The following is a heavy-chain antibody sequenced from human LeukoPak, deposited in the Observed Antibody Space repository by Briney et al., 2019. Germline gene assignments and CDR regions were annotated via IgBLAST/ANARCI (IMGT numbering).Heavy chain of an antibody. Sequence: ASVKVSCKASGYTFTSYDINWVRQAPGQGLEWMGGIIPIFGTANYAQKFQGRVTITADESTSTAYMELSSLRSEDTAVYYCAIKKSGFQSPGSWFDPWGQGTLVTVSS. CDR2: IIPIFGTA. D-gene: IGHD3-3*01. J-gene: IGHJ5*02. CDR1: GYTFTSYD. CDR3: AIKKSGFQSPGSWFDP. V-gene: IGHV1-69*13.